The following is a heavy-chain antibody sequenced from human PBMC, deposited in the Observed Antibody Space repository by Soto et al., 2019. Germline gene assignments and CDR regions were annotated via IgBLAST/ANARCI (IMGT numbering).Heavy chain of an antibody. CDR1: GYTFTSYG. Sequence: ASVKVSCKASGYTFTSYGISWVRQAPGQGLEWMGWISAYNGNTNYAQKLQGRVTMTTDTSASTVYMELTSLRSEDTAVYYCARLIETTLYYWGQGTLVTVSS. CDR3: ARLIETTLYY. V-gene: IGHV1-18*01. D-gene: IGHD1-1*01. CDR2: ISAYNGNT. J-gene: IGHJ4*02.